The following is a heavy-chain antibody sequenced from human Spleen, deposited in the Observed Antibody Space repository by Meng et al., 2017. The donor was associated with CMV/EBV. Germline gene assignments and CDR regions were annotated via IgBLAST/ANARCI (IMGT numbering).Heavy chain of an antibody. J-gene: IGHJ4*02. CDR2: ILHTGST. D-gene: IGHD6-13*01. V-gene: IGHV4-34*01. CDR3: ARGRWYSNF. Sequence: WTWIRQPPGKGLEWIGEILHTGSTNYNPSLKSRVTISMDTSKKQFSLKLSSVTAADTAVYYCARGRWYSNFWGQGTLVTVSS.